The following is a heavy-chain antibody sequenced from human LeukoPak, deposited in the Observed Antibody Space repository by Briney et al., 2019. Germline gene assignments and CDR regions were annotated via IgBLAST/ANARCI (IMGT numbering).Heavy chain of an antibody. CDR2: IYPNTGGT. CDR3: GREPGTARGY. Sequence: ASVKVSYKASGYTFTGYYLHWVRQAPGQGLEWMGWIYPNTGGTKSTQKFQGRVSMTRDTSITTAYMEINRLTSDDTAVYYCGREPGTARGYWGQGPLVTVSS. D-gene: IGHD1-1*01. J-gene: IGHJ4*02. CDR1: GYTFTGYY. V-gene: IGHV1-2*02.